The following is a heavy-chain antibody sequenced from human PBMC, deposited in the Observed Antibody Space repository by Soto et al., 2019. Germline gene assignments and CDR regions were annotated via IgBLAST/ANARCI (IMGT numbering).Heavy chain of an antibody. J-gene: IGHJ4*02. CDR1: GYSFTSYA. V-gene: IGHV1-3*01. CDR2: INAGNGNT. D-gene: IGHD3-22*01. CDR3: ARADYYDNNFDY. Sequence: ASLKLSCKASGYSFTSYAIHWVSHAHGQRLEWMGWINAGNGNTKYSQKFQDRVTITRDTSASTAYMELSSLRSEDTAVYYCARADYYDNNFDYWGQGTLVTV.